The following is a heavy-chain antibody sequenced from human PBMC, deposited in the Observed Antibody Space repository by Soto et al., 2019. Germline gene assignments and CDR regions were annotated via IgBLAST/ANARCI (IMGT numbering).Heavy chain of an antibody. J-gene: IGHJ4*02. Sequence: GGSLRLSCEASGFSVSGYSMNWVRQSPGKGLEWLAYITIVTGNIYYADSVKGRFTISRDNAKNSLYLQMNSLRAEDTAVYYCARDQPGYSYGYGLGYWGQGTLVTVSS. CDR3: ARDQPGYSYGYGLGY. D-gene: IGHD5-18*01. CDR1: GFSVSGYS. V-gene: IGHV3-21*05. CDR2: ITIVTGNI.